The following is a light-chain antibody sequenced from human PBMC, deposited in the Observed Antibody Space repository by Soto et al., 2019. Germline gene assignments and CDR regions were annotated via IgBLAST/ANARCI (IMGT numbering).Light chain of an antibody. CDR1: QGLKF. J-gene: IGKJ5*01. V-gene: IGKV1-12*01. Sequence: DIQMPRSPCSVSASVGDAVTITCRASQGLKFLAWYQQKPGKAPRLLIYEATNLQSGVPPRFSGSGSGTDFTLTISSLQPEDFATYFCQQANSFPITFGQGTRLEIK. CDR2: EAT. CDR3: QQANSFPIT.